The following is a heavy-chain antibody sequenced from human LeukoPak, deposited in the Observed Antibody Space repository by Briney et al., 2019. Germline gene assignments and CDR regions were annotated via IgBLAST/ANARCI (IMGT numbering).Heavy chain of an antibody. CDR3: TTDVNRFMVTASS. V-gene: IGHV3-15*01. CDR2: IRSKTDGGAS. Sequence: GGSLRLSCAASGFTISKVWMTWVRQAPGKGLEWVGRIRSKTDGGASEYAAPVKGRFSISRDDSNNTLYLEMISLKAEDTAIYYCTTDVNRFMVTASSWGQGTLVTVSS. D-gene: IGHD2-21*02. CDR1: GFTISKVW. J-gene: IGHJ5*02.